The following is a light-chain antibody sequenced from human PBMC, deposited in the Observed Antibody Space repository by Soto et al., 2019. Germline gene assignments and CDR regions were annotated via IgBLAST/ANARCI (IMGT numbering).Light chain of an antibody. CDR3: SSYTSSSSLDV. CDR1: SSDVGGHNY. V-gene: IGLV2-14*01. Sequence: QSALTQPASVSGSPGQSITISCTGTSSDVGGHNYVSWYQQHPGKAPKLMIYEVSNRPSGVSNRFSGSKSANTASLTISGLQAEDKADYYCSSYTSSSSLDVFGTGTKLTVL. CDR2: EVS. J-gene: IGLJ1*01.